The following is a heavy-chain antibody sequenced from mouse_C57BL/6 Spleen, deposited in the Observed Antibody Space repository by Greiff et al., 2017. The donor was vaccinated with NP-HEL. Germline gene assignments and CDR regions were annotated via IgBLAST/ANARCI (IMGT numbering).Heavy chain of an antibody. J-gene: IGHJ4*01. V-gene: IGHV5-4*01. Sequence: EVKVVESGGGLVKPGGSLKLSCAASGFTFSSYAMSWVRQTPEKRLEWVATISDGGSYTYYPDNVKGRFTISRDNAKNNLYLQMSHLKSEDTAMYYCAKESNYDAMDYWGQGTSVTVSS. CDR1: GFTFSSYA. CDR3: AKESNYDAMDY. D-gene: IGHD2-5*01. CDR2: ISDGGSYT.